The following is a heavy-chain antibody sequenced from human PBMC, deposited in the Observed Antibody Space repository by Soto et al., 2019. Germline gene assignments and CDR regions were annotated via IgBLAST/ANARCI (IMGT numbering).Heavy chain of an antibody. CDR2: IYYSGST. J-gene: IGHJ6*02. CDR3: ARLNGYSYGSFRYYYGMDV. D-gene: IGHD5-18*01. CDR1: GGSISSGGYY. Sequence: SETLSLTCTVSGGSISSGGYYWSWIRQHPGKGLEWIGYIYYSGSTYYNPSLKSRVTISVDTSKNQFSLKLSSVTAADTAVYYCARLNGYSYGSFRYYYGMDVWGQGTTVPVSS. V-gene: IGHV4-31*03.